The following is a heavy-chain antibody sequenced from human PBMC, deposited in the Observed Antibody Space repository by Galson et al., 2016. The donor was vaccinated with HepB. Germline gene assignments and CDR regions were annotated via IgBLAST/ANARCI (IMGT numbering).Heavy chain of an antibody. CDR1: GFIFSDYE. CDR2: IRGSGGTA. J-gene: IGHJ2*01. CDR3: ARSLGWYFDV. V-gene: IGHV3-48*03. Sequence: SLRLSCAASGFIFSDYEMCWVRQTPGKGLEWISYIRGSGGTAYYSDSLQGRFSISRDNINNLVYLQMNYLRAEDTAVFYCARSLGWYFDVWGRGTLVTVSS. D-gene: IGHD6-6*01.